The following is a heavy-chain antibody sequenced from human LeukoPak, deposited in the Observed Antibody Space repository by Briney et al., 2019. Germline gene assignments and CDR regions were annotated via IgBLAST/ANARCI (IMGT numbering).Heavy chain of an antibody. Sequence: PGGSQRLSCAASGFTFSSYAMHWVRQAPGKGLEWVAVISYDGSNKYYADSVKGRFTISRDNSKNTLYLQMNSLRAEDTAVYYCARDSSPGFGELLFGRGDYWGQGTLVTVSS. V-gene: IGHV3-30-3*01. CDR3: ARDSSPGFGELLFGRGDY. J-gene: IGHJ4*02. D-gene: IGHD3-10*01. CDR1: GFTFSSYA. CDR2: ISYDGSNK.